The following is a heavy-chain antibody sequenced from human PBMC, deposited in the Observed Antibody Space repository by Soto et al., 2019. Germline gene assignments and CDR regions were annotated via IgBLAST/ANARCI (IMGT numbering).Heavy chain of an antibody. CDR2: IYSGGST. V-gene: IGHV3-53*01. D-gene: IGHD2-8*01. Sequence: HPGGSLSLSCAASGFTVSSNYMSWVRQAPGKGLEWVSVIYSGGSTYYADSVKGRFTISRDNSKNTLYLQMNSLRAEDTAVYYCARDDIYCTNGVCSDYGMDVWGQGTTVTVSS. CDR1: GFTVSSNY. CDR3: ARDDIYCTNGVCSDYGMDV. J-gene: IGHJ6*02.